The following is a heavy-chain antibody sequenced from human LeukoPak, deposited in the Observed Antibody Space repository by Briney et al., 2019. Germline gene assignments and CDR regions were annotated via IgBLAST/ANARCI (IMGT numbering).Heavy chain of an antibody. D-gene: IGHD3-3*01. Sequence: GGSLRLSCAASGFTFNNYAMSWVRQAPGKGLEWVSGISTSGGSTYYADSVKGRFTISRGNSKNTLYLQMNSLRAEDTAVYYCAKHSDFWSGFHAALDYWGQGTLVTVSS. CDR2: ISTSGGST. V-gene: IGHV3-23*01. CDR1: GFTFNNYA. J-gene: IGHJ4*02. CDR3: AKHSDFWSGFHAALDY.